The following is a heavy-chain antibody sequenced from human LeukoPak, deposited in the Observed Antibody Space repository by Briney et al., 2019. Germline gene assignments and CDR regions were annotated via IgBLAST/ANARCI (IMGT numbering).Heavy chain of an antibody. Sequence: GGSLRLSCATSGFSFSSYAMTWVRQAPGKGLEWLSYISGNGGVIQYADSVKGRFTISRDNAKNLLYLQMDSLRVEDTAIYYCARDPRTVRIWGQGTLVTVSS. CDR3: ARDPRTVRI. CDR1: GFSFSSYA. CDR2: ISGNGGVI. D-gene: IGHD1-1*01. J-gene: IGHJ4*02. V-gene: IGHV3-48*04.